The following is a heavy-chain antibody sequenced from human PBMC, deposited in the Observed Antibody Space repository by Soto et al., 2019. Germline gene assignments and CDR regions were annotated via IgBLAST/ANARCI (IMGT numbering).Heavy chain of an antibody. J-gene: IGHJ6*02. CDR3: TTTTVVTPEYYYYGMDV. Sequence: GGSLRLSCAASGFTFSNAWMNWVRQAPGKGLEWVGRIKSKTDGGTTDYAAPVKGRFTISRDDSKNTLYLQMNSLKTEDTAVYYCTTTTVVTPEYYYYGMDVWGQGTTVTVSS. D-gene: IGHD4-17*01. CDR2: IKSKTDGGTT. CDR1: GFTFSNAW. V-gene: IGHV3-15*07.